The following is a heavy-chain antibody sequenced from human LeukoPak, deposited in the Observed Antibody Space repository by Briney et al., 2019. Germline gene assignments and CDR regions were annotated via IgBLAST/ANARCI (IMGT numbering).Heavy chain of an antibody. Sequence: SVKVSCKASGGTFSSYTISWVRQAPGQGLEWVGRIIPILGIANYAQKFQGRVTITADKSTSTAYMELSSLRSEDTAVYYCAREPFTVTTDPDAFDIWGQGTMVTVSS. CDR2: IIPILGIA. V-gene: IGHV1-69*04. D-gene: IGHD4-11*01. CDR1: GGTFSSYT. CDR3: AREPFTVTTDPDAFDI. J-gene: IGHJ3*02.